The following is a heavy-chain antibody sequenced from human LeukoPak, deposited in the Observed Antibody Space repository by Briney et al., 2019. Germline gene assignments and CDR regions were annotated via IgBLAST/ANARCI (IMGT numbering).Heavy chain of an antibody. D-gene: IGHD1-26*01. Sequence: ASVKVSCKASGYTFTGYYMHWVRQAPGQGLEWMGWINPNSGGTNYAQKFQGRVTMTRDTSISTAYMELSRLRSDDTAVYYCARVRGYYYYMGVWGKGTTVTVSS. J-gene: IGHJ6*03. CDR1: GYTFTGYY. CDR3: ARVRGYYYYMGV. V-gene: IGHV1-2*02. CDR2: INPNSGGT.